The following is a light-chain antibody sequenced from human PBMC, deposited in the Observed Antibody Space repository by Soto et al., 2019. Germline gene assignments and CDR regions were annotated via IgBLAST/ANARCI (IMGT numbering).Light chain of an antibody. V-gene: IGLV4-69*01. CDR2: LNSDGSH. J-gene: IGLJ3*02. CDR1: SGHSSYA. CDR3: QTWGTGFWV. Sequence: QPVLTQSPSASASLGPSVKLTCTLSSGHSSYAIAWHQQQPEKGPRYLMKLNSDGSHSKGDGIPDRFSGSSSGAERYLTISSLQSEDEADYYCQTWGTGFWVFGGGTKVTVL.